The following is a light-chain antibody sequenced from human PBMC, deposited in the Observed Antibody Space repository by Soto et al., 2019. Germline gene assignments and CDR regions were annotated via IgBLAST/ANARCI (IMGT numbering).Light chain of an antibody. CDR2: GAS. J-gene: IGKJ5*01. Sequence: EIVMTQSPATLSVSPGERATLSCRASQSVSSNLAWYQQKPGQAPRLLIYGASTRATGIPARFSGSGSGTDFTLTISSLEPEDFAVYYCQQRSNWPFTFGQGTRLEN. CDR3: QQRSNWPFT. CDR1: QSVSSN. V-gene: IGKV3-15*01.